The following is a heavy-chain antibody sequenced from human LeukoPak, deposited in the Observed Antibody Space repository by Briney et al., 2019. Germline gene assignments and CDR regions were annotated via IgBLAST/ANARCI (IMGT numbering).Heavy chain of an antibody. CDR1: GGSMSSYY. D-gene: IGHD2-15*01. Sequence: SETLSLTCSVSGGSMSSYYWSWIRQPPGKGLEWIGEINHTGSTNYNPSLKSRVTISVDTSKNQFSLNLSSVTAADTAVYYCASLLCSGGSCYLGWFDPWGQGTLVTVSS. V-gene: IGHV4-34*01. J-gene: IGHJ5*02. CDR3: ASLLCSGGSCYLGWFDP. CDR2: INHTGST.